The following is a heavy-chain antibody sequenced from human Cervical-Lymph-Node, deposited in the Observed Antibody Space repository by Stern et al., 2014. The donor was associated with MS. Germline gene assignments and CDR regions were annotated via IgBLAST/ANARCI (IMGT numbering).Heavy chain of an antibody. J-gene: IGHJ6*02. CDR3: AKVIVGPEAHFFYGMDG. CDR2: ISGSGGST. V-gene: IGHV3-23*04. D-gene: IGHD2/OR15-2a*01. CDR1: GFTFSSYA. Sequence: MQLVQSGGGLVQPGGSLRLSCVASGFTFSSYAMSWVRQAPGKGLEWVSVISGSGGSTYYADSVRGRFTISRDNSKNTLYVQMNSLRAEDTAVYYCAKVIVGPEAHFFYGMDGWGQGTTVTVSS.